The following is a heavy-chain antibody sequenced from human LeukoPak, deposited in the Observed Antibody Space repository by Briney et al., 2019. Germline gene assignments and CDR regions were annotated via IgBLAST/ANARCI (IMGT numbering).Heavy chain of an antibody. Sequence: GGSLRLSCAASGFTVSSNYMSWVRQAPGKGLEWVSVIYSGGSTYYADSVKGRFTISRDNSKNTLYLQMNSLRAEDTAVYYCAREERGSNAFDYWGQGTLVTVSS. CDR1: GFTVSSNY. D-gene: IGHD1-1*01. CDR3: AREERGSNAFDY. J-gene: IGHJ4*02. V-gene: IGHV3-66*01. CDR2: IYSGGST.